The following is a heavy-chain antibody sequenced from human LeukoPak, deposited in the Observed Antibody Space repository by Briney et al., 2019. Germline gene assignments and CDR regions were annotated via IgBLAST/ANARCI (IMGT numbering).Heavy chain of an antibody. J-gene: IGHJ3*02. V-gene: IGHV4-31*03. CDR2: IYYSGST. D-gene: IGHD4-17*01. CDR1: GGSISSGGYY. CDR3: ARDRTVTTSDAFDI. Sequence: SETLSLTCTVSGGSISSGGYYWSWIRQHPGKGLEWIGYIYYSGSTYYNPSLKSRVTISVDTSKSQFSLELSSVTAADTAVYYCARDRTVTTSDAFDIWGQGTMVTVSS.